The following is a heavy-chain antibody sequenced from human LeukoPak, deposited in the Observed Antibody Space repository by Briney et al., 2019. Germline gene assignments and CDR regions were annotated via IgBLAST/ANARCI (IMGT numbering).Heavy chain of an antibody. Sequence: GGSLRLSCAASGFTFSSYGMHWVRQAPGKGLEWVAVIWYDGSNKYYADSVKGRFTISRDNSKNTLYLQMNSLRAGDTAVYYCARDLAASGSLDYWGRGTLVTVSS. J-gene: IGHJ4*02. D-gene: IGHD3-10*01. V-gene: IGHV3-33*01. CDR1: GFTFSSYG. CDR2: IWYDGSNK. CDR3: ARDLAASGSLDY.